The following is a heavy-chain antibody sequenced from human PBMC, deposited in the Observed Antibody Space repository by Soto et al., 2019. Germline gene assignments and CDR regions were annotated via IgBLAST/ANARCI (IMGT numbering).Heavy chain of an antibody. D-gene: IGHD4-4*01. CDR1: GGSISSGGYY. CDR2: IYYSGST. CDR3: ARVYRAGEAVTVRFDY. J-gene: IGHJ4*01. Sequence: PSETLSLTCTVSGGSISSGGYYWSWIRQHPXKGLEWIGYIYYSGSTDYNPSLKSRVTISVDTSKNQFSLKLSSVTAADTAVYYCARVYRAGEAVTVRFDYRGHGPPVTVSS. V-gene: IGHV4-31*03.